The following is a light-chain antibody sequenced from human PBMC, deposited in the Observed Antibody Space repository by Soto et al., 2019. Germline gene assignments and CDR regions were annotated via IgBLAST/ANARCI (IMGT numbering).Light chain of an antibody. CDR2: VAS. CDR1: QYIDNY. V-gene: IGKV1-39*01. CDR3: QHSYTTPLT. Sequence: DIQMTQSPSSLSASIGDRVTIACRASQYIDNYLNWYQQKPGKAPQLLIYVASTLQSGIPSRFSGRRSGTEFTLTISSLQPEDFATYYCQHSYTTPLTFGGGTKVEVK. J-gene: IGKJ4*01.